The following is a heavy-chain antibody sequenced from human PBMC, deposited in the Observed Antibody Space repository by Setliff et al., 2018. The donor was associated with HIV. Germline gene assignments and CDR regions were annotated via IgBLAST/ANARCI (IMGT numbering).Heavy chain of an antibody. D-gene: IGHD6-19*01. Sequence: GASVKVSCKASGSTFSTYDINWVRQAPGQGPEWMGWISPNFGHTKYAQRFLDRVTMTIDTATSRAYMELKSLTSDDTAAYFCARLGSGWSDSYYYAMDVWGQGTTVTVSS. CDR3: ARLGSGWSDSYYYAMDV. CDR2: ISPNFGHT. J-gene: IGHJ6*02. V-gene: IGHV1-18*01. CDR1: GSTFSTYD.